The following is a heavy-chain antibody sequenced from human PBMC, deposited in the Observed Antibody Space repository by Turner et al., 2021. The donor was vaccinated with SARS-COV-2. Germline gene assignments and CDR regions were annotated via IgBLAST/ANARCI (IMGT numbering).Heavy chain of an antibody. J-gene: IGHJ6*03. Sequence: QLQLQESGPGLVKPSETLSLTCSVSGGSISSSSYYWGWIRQPPGKGPEWLGSVYYRGTTFYNPSLASRVTISVDTSNNQFSLKLNSVPASDTALYYCARVKSTFTSYFSYYMVVWGKRTTVTVSS. D-gene: IGHD3-22*01. CDR2: VYYRGTT. V-gene: IGHV4-39*01. CDR1: GGSISSSSYY. CDR3: ARVKSTFTSYFSYYMVV.